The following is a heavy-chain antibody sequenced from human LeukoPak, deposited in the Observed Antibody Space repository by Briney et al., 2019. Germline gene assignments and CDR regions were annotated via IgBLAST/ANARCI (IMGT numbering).Heavy chain of an antibody. CDR1: GGSISSYY. D-gene: IGHD3-10*01. CDR3: AREERLLWFGELYGVWFDP. CDR2: IYYSGST. Sequence: SETLSLTCTVSGGSISSYYWSWIRQPAGKGLEWIGYIYYSGSTNNNPSLKSRVTISVDTSKNQFSLKLSSVTAADTAVYYCAREERLLWFGELYGVWFDPWGQGTLVTVSS. V-gene: IGHV4-59*01. J-gene: IGHJ5*02.